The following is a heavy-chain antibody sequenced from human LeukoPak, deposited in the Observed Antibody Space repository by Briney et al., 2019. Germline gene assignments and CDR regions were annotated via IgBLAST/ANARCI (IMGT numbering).Heavy chain of an antibody. Sequence: GGSLRLSCAASGFTFDDYAMHWVRQAPGKGLEWVSGISWNSGSIGYADSVKGRFTISRDNAKNSLYLQMNSLRAEDTALYYCAKDISGSSGWSRFDYWGQGTLVTVPS. CDR1: GFTFDDYA. CDR3: AKDISGSSGWSRFDY. CDR2: ISWNSGSI. V-gene: IGHV3-9*01. D-gene: IGHD6-19*01. J-gene: IGHJ4*02.